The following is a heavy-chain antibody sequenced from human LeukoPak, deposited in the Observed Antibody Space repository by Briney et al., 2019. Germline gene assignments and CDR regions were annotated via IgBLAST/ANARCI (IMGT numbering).Heavy chain of an antibody. J-gene: IGHJ6*02. Sequence: SQTLSLTSRVSGGSVSSHSCSCIRQSAGTGLKWFGRFSASGSPNYNPSLKSRVTMSEDTSTNPLSLILTSVTAADTAVYYCTRDRDGDYGMDVWGQGTTVTVSS. D-gene: IGHD4-17*01. V-gene: IGHV4-4*07. CDR1: GGSVSSHS. CDR2: FSASGSP. CDR3: TRDRDGDYGMDV.